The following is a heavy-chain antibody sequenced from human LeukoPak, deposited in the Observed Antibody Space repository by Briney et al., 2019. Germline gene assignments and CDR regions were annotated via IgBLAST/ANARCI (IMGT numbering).Heavy chain of an antibody. V-gene: IGHV3-9*01. Sequence: PGGSLRLSCEASGFTFDDYAMHWVRPAPGKGLEWVSGISWNSGSIGYADSVKGRFTISRDNAKNSLYLQMNSLRAEDTALYYCTKDMGSWPVAGPYFDYWGQGTLVTVSS. CDR2: ISWNSGSI. CDR1: GFTFDDYA. D-gene: IGHD6-19*01. J-gene: IGHJ4*02. CDR3: TKDMGSWPVAGPYFDY.